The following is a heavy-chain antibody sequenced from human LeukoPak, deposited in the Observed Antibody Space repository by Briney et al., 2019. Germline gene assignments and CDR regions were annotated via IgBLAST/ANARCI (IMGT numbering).Heavy chain of an antibody. Sequence: SETLSLTCTVSGGSISGSSYYWGWIRQPPGKGLEWIGTIYYSGSTYYNPSLKSRVTISVDTSKNQFSLKLSSVTAADTAVYYCARPRITLVRGAAFDIWGQGTMVTVSS. CDR3: ARPRITLVRGAAFDI. V-gene: IGHV4-39*01. D-gene: IGHD3-10*01. J-gene: IGHJ3*02. CDR1: GGSISGSSYY. CDR2: IYYSGST.